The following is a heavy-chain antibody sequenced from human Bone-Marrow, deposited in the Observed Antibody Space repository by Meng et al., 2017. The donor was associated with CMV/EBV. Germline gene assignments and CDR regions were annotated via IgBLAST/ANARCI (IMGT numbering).Heavy chain of an antibody. Sequence: SVKVSCKASGGTFSSYAISWVRQAPGQGLEWMGGIIPIFGTANYAQKFQGRVTITTDESTSTAYMELSSLRSEDTAMYYCARVSPAARRVRGGGPYYFDYWGQGTLVTVSS. V-gene: IGHV1-69*05. D-gene: IGHD2-2*01. CDR1: GGTFSSYA. CDR2: IIPIFGTA. J-gene: IGHJ4*02. CDR3: ARVSPAARRVRGGGPYYFDY.